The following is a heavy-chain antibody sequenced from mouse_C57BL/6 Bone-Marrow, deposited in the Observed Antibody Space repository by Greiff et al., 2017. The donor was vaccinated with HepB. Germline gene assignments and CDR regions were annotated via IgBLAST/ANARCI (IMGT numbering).Heavy chain of an antibody. CDR2: IYPGSGNT. CDR3: ARRYYGSSWYFDV. V-gene: IGHV1-76*01. D-gene: IGHD1-1*01. Sequence: VQLQQSGAELVRPGASVKLSCKASGYTFTDYYINWVKQRPGQGLEWIARIYPGSGNTYYNEKFKSKATLTVDTSSSTAYMQLSSLTSEDSAVYYCARRYYGSSWYFDVWGTGTTVTVSS. J-gene: IGHJ1*03. CDR1: GYTFTDYY.